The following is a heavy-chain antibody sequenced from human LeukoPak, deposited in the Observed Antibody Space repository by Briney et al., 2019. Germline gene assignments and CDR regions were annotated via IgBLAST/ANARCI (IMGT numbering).Heavy chain of an antibody. D-gene: IGHD1-14*01. J-gene: IGHJ3*02. CDR2: INSDGSAT. Sequence: GGSLRLSCAASGFTFSSNWMHWVRQAPGKGLVWVSRINSDGSATNYADSVKGRFTISRDNAKNTLYLQMNTLRAEDTAVYYCAGQPGAFDIWGQGTMVTVSS. CDR1: GFTFSSNW. V-gene: IGHV3-74*01. CDR3: AGQPGAFDI.